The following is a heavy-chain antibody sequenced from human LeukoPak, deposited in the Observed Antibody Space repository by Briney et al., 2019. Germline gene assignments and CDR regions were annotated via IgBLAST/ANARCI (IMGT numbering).Heavy chain of an antibody. CDR2: IRYDGSNK. J-gene: IGHJ4*02. Sequence: GGSLRHSCAASGFTFSSYGMHWVRQAPGKGLEWVAFIRYDGSNKYYADSVKGRFTISRDNSKNTLYLQMNSLRAEDTAVYYCAKDARGKVVVAATPVPLDYWGQGTLVTVSS. CDR1: GFTFSSYG. CDR3: AKDARGKVVVAATPVPLDY. D-gene: IGHD2-15*01. V-gene: IGHV3-30*02.